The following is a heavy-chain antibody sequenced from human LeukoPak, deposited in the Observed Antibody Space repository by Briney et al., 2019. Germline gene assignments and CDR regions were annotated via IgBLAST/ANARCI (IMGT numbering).Heavy chain of an antibody. V-gene: IGHV3-48*03. CDR1: GFTFSSYE. CDR3: ANDRVLLWFGELIPPGY. D-gene: IGHD3-10*01. CDR2: ISSSGSTI. Sequence: PGGSLRLSCAASGFTFSSYEMNWVRQAPGKGLGWVLYISSSGSTIYYADSVKGRFTLSRDNSKNTLYLQMNSLRAEDTAVYYCANDRVLLWFGELIPPGYWGQGTLVTVSS. J-gene: IGHJ4*02.